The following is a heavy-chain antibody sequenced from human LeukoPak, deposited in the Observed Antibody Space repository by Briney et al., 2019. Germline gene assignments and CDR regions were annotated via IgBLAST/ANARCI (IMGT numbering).Heavy chain of an antibody. CDR3: AKGLVVVVAATRPTVFDY. Sequence: GGSLRLSCAASGFTFSSYWMSWVRQAPGKGLEWVANIKQDGSEKYYVDSVKGRFTISRDNAKNSLYLQMNSLRAEDTAVYYCAKGLVVVVAATRPTVFDYWGQGTLVTVSS. J-gene: IGHJ4*02. CDR1: GFTFSSYW. D-gene: IGHD2-15*01. V-gene: IGHV3-7*01. CDR2: IKQDGSEK.